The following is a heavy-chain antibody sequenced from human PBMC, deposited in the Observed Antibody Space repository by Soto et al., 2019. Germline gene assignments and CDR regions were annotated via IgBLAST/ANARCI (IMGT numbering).Heavy chain of an antibody. CDR2: IYYSGST. Sequence: PSETLSLTCTVSGGSIISYYWSWIRQPPGKGLEWIGYIYYSGSTNYNPSLKSRVTISVDTSKNQFSLKLSSVTAADTAVYYCARGPFGRDYWGQGTLVTVSS. J-gene: IGHJ4*02. D-gene: IGHD3-10*01. V-gene: IGHV4-59*01. CDR1: GGSIISYY. CDR3: ARGPFGRDY.